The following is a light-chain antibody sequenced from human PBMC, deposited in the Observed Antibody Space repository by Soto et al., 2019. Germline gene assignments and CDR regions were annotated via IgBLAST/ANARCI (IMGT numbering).Light chain of an antibody. V-gene: IGLV1-44*01. J-gene: IGLJ2*01. CDR3: AGWDDSLNGVV. Sequence: QSVLTQPPSASGTPGQGVTISCSGSSSNIGRNTVNWYQQLPGTAPTLLIYRNNQRPSGVPDRFSGSKSGTSASLAISGLQSEDEADYYCAGWDDSLNGVVFGGGTQLTVL. CDR1: SSNIGRNT. CDR2: RNN.